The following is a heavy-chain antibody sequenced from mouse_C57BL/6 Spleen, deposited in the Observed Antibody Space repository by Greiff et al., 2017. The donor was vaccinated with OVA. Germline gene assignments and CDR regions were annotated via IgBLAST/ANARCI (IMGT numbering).Heavy chain of an antibody. J-gene: IGHJ2*01. D-gene: IGHD2-5*01. Sequence: EVKLMESGGGLVKPGGSLKLSCAASGFTFSDYGMHWVRQAPEKGLEWVAYISSGSSTIYYADTVKGRFTISTDNAKNTLFLQMTSLRSEDTAMYYCANSNYLWYFDYWGQGTTLTVSS. V-gene: IGHV5-17*01. CDR2: ISSGSSTI. CDR1: GFTFSDYG. CDR3: ANSNYLWYFDY.